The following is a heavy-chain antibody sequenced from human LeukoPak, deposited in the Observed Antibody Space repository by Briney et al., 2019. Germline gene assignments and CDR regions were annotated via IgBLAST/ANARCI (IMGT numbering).Heavy chain of an antibody. V-gene: IGHV4-59*01. CDR1: GGSMSSYY. CDR3: ARANYYGSIARWFDP. J-gene: IGHJ5*02. D-gene: IGHD3-10*01. CDR2: IYSSGGT. Sequence: PSETLSLTCTVSGGSMSSYYWAWIRQPPGKGLEWIGYIYSSGGTNYNPSLKSRVTISVDTSNNQFSLRLKSMTAADTAVYYCARANYYGSIARWFDPWGQGTLVTVSS.